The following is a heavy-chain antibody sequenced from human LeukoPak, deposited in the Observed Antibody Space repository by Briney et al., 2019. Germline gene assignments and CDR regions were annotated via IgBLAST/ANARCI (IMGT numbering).Heavy chain of an antibody. D-gene: IGHD3-16*01. Sequence: PGSSLRLSCAASGFTFSSYGMHWVRQAPGKGLEWVAVISYDGSNKYYADSVKGRFTISRDNSKNTLYLQMNSLRAEDTALYYCATGEFYFDFWGQGTLVTVSS. CDR2: ISYDGSNK. V-gene: IGHV3-30*03. CDR1: GFTFSSYG. J-gene: IGHJ4*02. CDR3: ATGEFYFDF.